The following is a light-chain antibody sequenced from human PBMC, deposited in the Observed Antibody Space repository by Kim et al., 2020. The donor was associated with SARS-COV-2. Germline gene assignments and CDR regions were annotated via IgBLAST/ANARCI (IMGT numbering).Light chain of an antibody. CDR1: QSVSSSY. CDR3: QQYGSSYT. CDR2: GAS. J-gene: IGKJ2*01. V-gene: IGKV3-20*01. Sequence: EIVLTQSPGTLPLSPGERATLSCRASQSVSSSYLAWYQQKPGQAPRLLIYGASSRATGIPDRFSGSGSGTDFTLTISRLEPEDFAVYYRQQYGSSYTCGQGTKLEI.